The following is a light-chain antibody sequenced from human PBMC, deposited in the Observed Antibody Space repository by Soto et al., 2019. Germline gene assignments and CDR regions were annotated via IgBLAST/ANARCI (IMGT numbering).Light chain of an antibody. CDR2: LNSVGSH. J-gene: IGLJ1*01. V-gene: IGLV4-69*01. CDR3: QTWGSGIHYV. CDR1: SGHSSYA. Sequence: QSALTQSPSASASLGASVKLTCTLSSGHSSYAIAWHQQQPEKGTRYLMKLNSVGSHSKGDGIPDRFSGSSSGAERYLAISSLQAEDEADYYCQTWGSGIHYVFGTGTKLTVL.